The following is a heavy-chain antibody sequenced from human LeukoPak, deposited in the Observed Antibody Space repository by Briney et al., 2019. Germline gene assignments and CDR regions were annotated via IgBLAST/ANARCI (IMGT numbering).Heavy chain of an antibody. CDR3: ARGEVGATFAYYYYYVDV. J-gene: IGHJ6*03. CDR1: GGSFSGYY. CDR2: INHRGGT. D-gene: IGHD1-26*01. Sequence: SETLSLTCAVYGGSFSGYYWSWIRQPPGKGLEWIGEINHRGGTNYNPSLKSRVAISVDTSKNQFSLRLTSVTAADTAVYFCARGEVGATFAYYYYYVDVWGKGTTVTVSS. V-gene: IGHV4-34*01.